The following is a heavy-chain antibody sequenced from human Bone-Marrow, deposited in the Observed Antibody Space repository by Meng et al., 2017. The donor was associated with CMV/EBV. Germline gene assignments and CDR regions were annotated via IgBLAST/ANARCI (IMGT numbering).Heavy chain of an antibody. CDR3: ARGAAVTGTTDNWFDP. Sequence: ASVKVSCKASGYTFTSYDINWVRQATGQGLEWMGWMNPNSGNTGYAQKFQGRVTITRNTSISTAYMELSSLRSEDTAVYYCARGAAVTGTTDNWFDPWGQGTLVTVSS. J-gene: IGHJ5*02. D-gene: IGHD6-19*01. V-gene: IGHV1-8*03. CDR1: GYTFTSYD. CDR2: MNPNSGNT.